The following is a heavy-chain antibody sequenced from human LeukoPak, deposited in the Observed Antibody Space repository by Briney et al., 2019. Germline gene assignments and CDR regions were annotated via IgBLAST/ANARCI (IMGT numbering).Heavy chain of an antibody. J-gene: IGHJ4*02. Sequence: SETLSLTCTVSGGSISRSSYYWGWIRQPPEKGLEWIGNIFYSGSPYYNPSLKSRVTISVDTSKNQFSLKVTSVTAADTAVYYCARDLFGSGSYNPFDYWGQGTLVTVSS. CDR3: ARDLFGSGSYNPFDY. V-gene: IGHV4-39*07. D-gene: IGHD3-10*01. CDR1: GGSISRSSYY. CDR2: IFYSGSP.